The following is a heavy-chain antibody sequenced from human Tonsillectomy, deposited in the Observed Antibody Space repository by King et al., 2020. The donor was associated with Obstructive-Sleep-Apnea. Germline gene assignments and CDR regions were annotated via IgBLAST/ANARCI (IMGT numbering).Heavy chain of an antibody. Sequence: VQLVESGGGLVQPGGSLRLSCAASGFTFSSYAMHWVRQAPGKGLEYVSAISSNGGSTYYANSVKGRFTISRDNSKNTLYLQMGSLRAEDMAVYYCARVRSGSKDYWGQGTLVTVSS. D-gene: IGHD6-19*01. CDR2: ISSNGGST. V-gene: IGHV3-64*01. CDR3: ARVRSGSKDY. CDR1: GFTFSSYA. J-gene: IGHJ4*02.